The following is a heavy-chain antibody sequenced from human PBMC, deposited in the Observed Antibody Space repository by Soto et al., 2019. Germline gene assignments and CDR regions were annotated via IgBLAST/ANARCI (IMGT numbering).Heavy chain of an antibody. J-gene: IGHJ2*01. Sequence: QVQLVQSGAEVRKPGASVKVSCRASGYTFTGYYLHWVRHAPGEGLEWMGWINPNTGGTEYAQKFQGRVTMTGDSSISTAYMELNRLTSDDTAVYYCARDGAFSRKTVAETLHWFFDLWGRGTLVTVSS. CDR1: GYTFTGYY. CDR2: INPNTGGT. D-gene: IGHD6-19*01. V-gene: IGHV1-2*02. CDR3: ARDGAFSRKTVAETLHWFFDL.